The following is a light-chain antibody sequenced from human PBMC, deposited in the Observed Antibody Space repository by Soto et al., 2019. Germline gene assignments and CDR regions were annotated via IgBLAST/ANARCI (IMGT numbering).Light chain of an antibody. CDR2: SNN. CDR3: AAWDDSLNGVV. Sequence: QSVLTQPPSASGTPGQRVTISCSGSSSNIGTSTVNWYQQFPGTAPKLLIYSNNQRPSGVPDRFSGSKSGTSASLAISGLQSEDEADYYCAAWDDSLNGVVFGGWTKVTVL. J-gene: IGLJ2*01. CDR1: SSNIGTST. V-gene: IGLV1-44*01.